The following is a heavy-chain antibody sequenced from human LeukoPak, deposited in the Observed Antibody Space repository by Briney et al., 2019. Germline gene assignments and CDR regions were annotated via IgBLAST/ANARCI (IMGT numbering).Heavy chain of an antibody. V-gene: IGHV3-7*01. CDR1: GFTFSRYW. J-gene: IGHJ4*02. D-gene: IGHD2-15*01. Sequence: GGSLRLSCAASGFTFSRYWMSWVRQAPGKGLEWVANIKQNGGEKYYVDSVKGRFTISRDNGKNSLYLQMNSLRAEDTAVYYCEREGGQLSGSFDYWGQGTLVTVSS. CDR3: EREGGQLSGSFDY. CDR2: IKQNGGEK.